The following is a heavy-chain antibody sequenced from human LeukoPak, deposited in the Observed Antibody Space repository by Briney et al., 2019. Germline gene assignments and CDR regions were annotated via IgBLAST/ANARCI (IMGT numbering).Heavy chain of an antibody. CDR3: ARHYYGDVYYFDF. Sequence: SETLSLTCTVTDGSISDWYWSWIRQSPGKGLVWIAYFYYSGTSRYNPSLKSRVTVSGDTSKNQFSLKLTSVTAADTAVYYCARHYYGDVYYFDFWGQGTLVTVSS. D-gene: IGHD4-17*01. CDR2: FYYSGTS. CDR1: DGSISDWY. J-gene: IGHJ4*02. V-gene: IGHV4-59*08.